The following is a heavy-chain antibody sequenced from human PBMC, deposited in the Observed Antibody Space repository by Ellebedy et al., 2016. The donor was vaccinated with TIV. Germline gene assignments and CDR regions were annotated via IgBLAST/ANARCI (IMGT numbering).Heavy chain of an antibody. CDR2: INAGNGNT. D-gene: IGHD1-1*01. CDR1: GYTFTTYA. Sequence: AASVKVSCKASGYTFTTYAVHWVRQAPGQRLEWMGWINAGNGNTKYSQKFQGRVTITRDPSASKAYMELSSLRSEDTAVYYCARGRVVGSNTKGTTNWFDPWGQGTLVTVSS. V-gene: IGHV1-3*01. J-gene: IGHJ5*02. CDR3: ARGRVVGSNTKGTTNWFDP.